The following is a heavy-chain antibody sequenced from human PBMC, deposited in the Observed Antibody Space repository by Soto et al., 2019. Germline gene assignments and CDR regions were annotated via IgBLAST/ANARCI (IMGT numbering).Heavy chain of an antibody. J-gene: IGHJ6*02. D-gene: IGHD2-15*01. CDR2: IYPGDSDT. CDR3: ARIAAQWHGVDV. Sequence: EVQLVQSGAEVKKSGESLKISCKGYGYFFASYWIAWVRQMPGKCLEWMGIIYPGDSDTRYNPSFQDLITISADKSFSTAYLQWNDLKATDTAIYFCARIAAQWHGVDVWGQGTTVTVSS. CDR1: GYFFASYW. V-gene: IGHV5-51*01.